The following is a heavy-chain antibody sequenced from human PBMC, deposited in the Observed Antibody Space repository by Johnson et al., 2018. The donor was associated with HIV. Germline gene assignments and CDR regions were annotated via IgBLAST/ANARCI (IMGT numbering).Heavy chain of an antibody. CDR2: IYSGGST. J-gene: IGHJ3*01. Sequence: VQLVESGGGLIQPGGSLRLSCAASGFTVSSNYMSWVRQAPGKGLEWVSVIYSGGSTYYADSVKGRFTISRDNSKNTLYLQMNSLRAGDTAVYYCARGEQWLVPDSEDALYLWGQGTMVTVSS. CDR1: GFTVSSNY. V-gene: IGHV3-53*01. D-gene: IGHD6-19*01. CDR3: ARGEQWLVPDSEDALYL.